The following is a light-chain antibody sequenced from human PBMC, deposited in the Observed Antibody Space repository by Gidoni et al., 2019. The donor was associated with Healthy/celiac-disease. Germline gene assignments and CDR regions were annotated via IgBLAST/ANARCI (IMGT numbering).Light chain of an antibody. CDR3: CSYAGSSTFAFYV. CDR2: EVS. V-gene: IGLV2-23*02. CDR1: SSDVGSYNL. Sequence: QTALTQPASVSGSPGPSTTIPCTGTSSDVGSYNLVSWYHQHPGKAPKLMIYEVSKRPSGVSNRFSGSNSGNTASLTISVLQAEDEADYYCCSYAGSSTFAFYVFGTGTKVTVL. J-gene: IGLJ1*01.